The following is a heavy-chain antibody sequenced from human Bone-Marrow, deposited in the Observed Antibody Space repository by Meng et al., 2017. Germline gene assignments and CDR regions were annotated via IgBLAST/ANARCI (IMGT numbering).Heavy chain of an antibody. J-gene: IGHJ4*02. D-gene: IGHD2-15*01. CDR1: GYTFTGYY. Sequence: ASVKVSCKASGYTFTGYYMHWVRQAPGQGLEWMGWINPNSGGTNYAQKFQGRVTMTRDTSISTAYMELSRLRSDDTAVYYCARKGYCSGSSCYPGVFDYWGQGTLVTVSS. V-gene: IGHV1-2*02. CDR2: INPNSGGT. CDR3: ARKGYCSGSSCYPGVFDY.